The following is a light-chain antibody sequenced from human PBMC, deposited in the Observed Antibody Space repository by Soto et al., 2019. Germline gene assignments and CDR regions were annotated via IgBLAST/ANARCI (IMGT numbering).Light chain of an antibody. CDR3: QQYGTLPWT. J-gene: IGKJ1*01. CDR2: GAS. Sequence: EIVLTQSPGTLSLSPGKRATLACRASQSVSSSQLSWYQQKPGHAPRLLIYGASSRATGIPDMFSGSGSGTDFTLIISRLEPEDFAVYYCQQYGTLPWTFGQGTKVESK. V-gene: IGKV3-20*01. CDR1: QSVSSSQ.